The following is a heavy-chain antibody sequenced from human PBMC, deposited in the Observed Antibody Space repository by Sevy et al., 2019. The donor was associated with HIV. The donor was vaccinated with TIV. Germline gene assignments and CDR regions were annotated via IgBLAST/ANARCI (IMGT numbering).Heavy chain of an antibody. CDR1: GFTFRSYW. CDR3: ARDCSSTSCLWGLDV. V-gene: IGHV3-7*03. CDR2: IKVDGSEK. Sequence: GGSLRISCAVSGFTFRSYWMSWVRQAPGKGLEWVAHIKVDGSEKYHVDSVKGRFTISRDNAKNSLFLQMNSLRVEDTAVYYCARDCSSTSCLWGLDVWGQGTAVTVSS. J-gene: IGHJ6*02. D-gene: IGHD2-2*01.